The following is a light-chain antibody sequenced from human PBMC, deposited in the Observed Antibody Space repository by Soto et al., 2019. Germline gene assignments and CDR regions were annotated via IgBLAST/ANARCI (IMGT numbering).Light chain of an antibody. CDR3: CSYAGGNNWV. CDR1: GSDVGRYNL. J-gene: IGLJ3*02. V-gene: IGLV2-23*01. Sequence: QSALTQPASVSGSPGQSITISCTGTGSDVGRYNLVSGYQQHPGKAPKLVIYEDTKRPAGTSSRFSGSKSANTASLTVSGLQAEDEADYYCCSYAGGNNWVFGGGTKLTVL. CDR2: EDT.